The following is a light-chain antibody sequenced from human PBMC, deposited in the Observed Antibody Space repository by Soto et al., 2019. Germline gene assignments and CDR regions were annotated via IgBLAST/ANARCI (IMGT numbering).Light chain of an antibody. J-gene: IGLJ2*01. CDR3: RSYAGINNVI. Sequence: QSALTQPPSASGSPGQSVTISCTGTSSDVGGYDYVSWYQQQTGKAPKLIIYEVTKRPSGVPDRFSGSKSGNTVSLTVSGLQAEDEADYYCRSYAGINNVIFGAGTKLTVL. CDR2: EVT. CDR1: SSDVGGYDY. V-gene: IGLV2-8*01.